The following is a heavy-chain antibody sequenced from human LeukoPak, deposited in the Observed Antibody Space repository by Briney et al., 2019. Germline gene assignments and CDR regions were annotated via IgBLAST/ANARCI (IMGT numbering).Heavy chain of an antibody. CDR1: GFTFSSYG. CDR2: IWYDGSNK. V-gene: IGHV3-33*01. J-gene: IGHJ4*02. D-gene: IGHD4-17*01. Sequence: GGSLRLSCAASGFTFSSYGMHWVRQAPGKGLEWVAVIWYDGSNKYYADPVKGRFTISRDNSKNTLYLQMNSLRAEDTAVYYCARSMTTVTPFDYWGQGTLVTVSS. CDR3: ARSMTTVTPFDY.